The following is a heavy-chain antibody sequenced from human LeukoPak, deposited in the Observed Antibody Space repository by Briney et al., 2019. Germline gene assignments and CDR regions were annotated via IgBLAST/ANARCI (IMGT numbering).Heavy chain of an antibody. D-gene: IGHD3-10*01. J-gene: IGHJ3*02. Sequence: GGSLRLSCAASGFTFSDYYMSWIRQAPGKGLEWVTYISSSGSTIDYADSVKGRFAISRDNAKNSLYLQMNSLRAEDTAVYYCAREGSITMVRGVIITTASDAFDIWGQGTMVTVSS. CDR2: ISSSGSTI. V-gene: IGHV3-11*01. CDR3: AREGSITMVRGVIITTASDAFDI. CDR1: GFTFSDYY.